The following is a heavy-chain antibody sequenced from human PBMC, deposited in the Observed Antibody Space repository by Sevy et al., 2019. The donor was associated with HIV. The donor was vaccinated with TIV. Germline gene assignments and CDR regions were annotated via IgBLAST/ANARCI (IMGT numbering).Heavy chain of an antibody. CDR2: IKQDGSVK. J-gene: IGHJ6*02. CDR1: GFTFSNYW. Sequence: GGSLRLSCVASGFTFSNYWMTWVRQAPGKGLEWVANIKQDGSVKSYLDSVKGRFTISRDNVKSSLYLQMNSLRVEDTAVYYCARDGGLGYCTGGSCNRYYYYYGLDVWGQGTTVTVSS. CDR3: ARDGGLGYCTGGSCNRYYYYYGLDV. V-gene: IGHV3-7*01. D-gene: IGHD2-15*01.